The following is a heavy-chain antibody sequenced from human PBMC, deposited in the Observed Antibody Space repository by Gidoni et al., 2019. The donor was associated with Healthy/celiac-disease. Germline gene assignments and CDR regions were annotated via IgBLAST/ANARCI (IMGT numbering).Heavy chain of an antibody. Sequence: QVQLVESGGGVVEPGRSLRLSCAASGFTFSSYAMHWVRQAPGKGLEWVAVISYDGSNKYYADSVKGRFTISRDNSKNTLYLQMNSLRAEDTAVYYCARDLYSTVFDYWGQGTLVTVSS. J-gene: IGHJ4*02. V-gene: IGHV3-30*04. CDR3: ARDLYSTVFDY. CDR2: ISYDGSNK. CDR1: GFTFSSYA. D-gene: IGHD2-15*01.